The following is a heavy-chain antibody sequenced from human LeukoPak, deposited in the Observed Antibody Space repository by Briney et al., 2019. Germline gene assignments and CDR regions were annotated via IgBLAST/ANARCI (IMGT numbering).Heavy chain of an antibody. CDR3: ASGGIYYGAAFDF. CDR2: IYSDNT. Sequence: GGSLRLSCTVSGFTVSSNSMSWVRQAPGKGLEWVSFIYSDNTHYSDSVKGRFTISRDNSKNTLYLQMNSLRAEDTALYYCASGGIYYGAAFDFWGQGTLVTVSS. CDR1: GFTVSSNS. J-gene: IGHJ4*02. D-gene: IGHD1-26*01. V-gene: IGHV3-53*01.